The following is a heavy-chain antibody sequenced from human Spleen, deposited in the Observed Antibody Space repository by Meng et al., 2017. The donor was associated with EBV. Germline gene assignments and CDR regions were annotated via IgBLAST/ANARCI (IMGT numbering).Heavy chain of an antibody. CDR1: GDSISSFSY. CDR3: ARPFPSWQSPRLDPFGA. V-gene: IGHV4-39*01. Sequence: QLRLREAGPGQVKPSEPLSLTCTVSGDSISSFSYWGWIRQPPGRGLEWIGSVHYTGSTYYSPSLKSRVTVSVDTSKDQFSLRLTSVTAADTAVYYCARPFPSWQSPRLDPFGAWGQGTLVTVSS. J-gene: IGHJ5*02. CDR2: VHYTGST. D-gene: IGHD6-19*01.